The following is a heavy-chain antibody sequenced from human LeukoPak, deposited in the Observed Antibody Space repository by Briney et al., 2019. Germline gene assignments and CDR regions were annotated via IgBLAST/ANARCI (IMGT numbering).Heavy chain of an antibody. Sequence: ASVKVSCKVSGYTLTELSMHWVRQAPGKGLEWMGGFDPEDGETIYAQKFQGRVTMTEDTSTDTAYMELSRLRSDDTAVYYCARVGYYGSGSADAFDIWGQGTMVTVSS. J-gene: IGHJ3*02. D-gene: IGHD3-10*01. CDR2: FDPEDGET. V-gene: IGHV1-24*01. CDR1: GYTLTELS. CDR3: ARVGYYGSGSADAFDI.